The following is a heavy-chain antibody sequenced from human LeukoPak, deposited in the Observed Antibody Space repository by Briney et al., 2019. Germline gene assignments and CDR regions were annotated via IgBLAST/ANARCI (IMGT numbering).Heavy chain of an antibody. Sequence: GGSLRLSCAASGFTFSNAWMSWVRQAPGKGLEWVSVIYSGGSTYYADSVKGRFTISRDNSKNTLYLQMNSLRAEDTAVYYCARGVGGSFDYWGQGTLVTVSS. J-gene: IGHJ4*02. CDR1: GFTFSNAW. D-gene: IGHD2-15*01. CDR2: IYSGGST. V-gene: IGHV3-66*01. CDR3: ARGVGGSFDY.